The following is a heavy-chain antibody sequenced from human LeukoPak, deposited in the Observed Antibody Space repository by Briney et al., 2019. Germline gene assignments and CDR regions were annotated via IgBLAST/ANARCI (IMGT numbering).Heavy chain of an antibody. V-gene: IGHV5-51*01. Sequence: GESLKISCKGSGYNFTNYWIGWVRQLPGKGLEWMGIIYPGDSDTRYSPSFQGQVTISADKSISTAYLQWSSLKASDTAIYYCARMHYDSSGYYSLDYWGQGTLVTVSS. CDR2: IYPGDSDT. J-gene: IGHJ4*02. CDR3: ARMHYDSSGYYSLDY. D-gene: IGHD3-22*01. CDR1: GYNFTNYW.